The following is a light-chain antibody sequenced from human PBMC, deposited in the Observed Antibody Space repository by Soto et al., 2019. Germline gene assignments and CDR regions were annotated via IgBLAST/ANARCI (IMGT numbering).Light chain of an antibody. Sequence: EIVLTQSPATLSLSPGERATLSCRASQSVSSYLAWYQQKPGQAPRLLIYDASNRATGIPARFSGSGSGTDLTLTISSLEPEDFAVYYCQQRSNFRTFGQGTKVDIK. CDR1: QSVSSY. V-gene: IGKV3-11*01. J-gene: IGKJ1*01. CDR3: QQRSNFRT. CDR2: DAS.